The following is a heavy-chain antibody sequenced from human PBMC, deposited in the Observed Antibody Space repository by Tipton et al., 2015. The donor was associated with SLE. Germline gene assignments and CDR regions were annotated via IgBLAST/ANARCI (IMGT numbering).Heavy chain of an antibody. CDR1: GGSISSSSYY. Sequence: TLSLTCTVSGGSISSSSYYWGWIRQPPGKGLEWIGSIYYSGSTYYNPSLKSRVTISVDTSKNQFSRKLSSVTAADTAVYYCARLEGVTGYMDVWGKGTTVTVSS. J-gene: IGHJ6*03. CDR3: ARLEGVTGYMDV. V-gene: IGHV4-39*07. D-gene: IGHD3-10*01. CDR2: IYYSGST.